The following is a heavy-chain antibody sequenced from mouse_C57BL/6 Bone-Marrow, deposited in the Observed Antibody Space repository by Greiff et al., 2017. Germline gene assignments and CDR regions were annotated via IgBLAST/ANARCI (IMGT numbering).Heavy chain of an antibody. D-gene: IGHD1-1*01. CDR3: ARIGGACSKGAMDY. V-gene: IGHV8-8*01. CDR2: IWWDDDK. CDR1: GFSLSTFGLG. Sequence: QVTLKESGPGILQPSQTLCLTCSFSGFSLSTFGLGVGWIRQPSGKGLEWLAHIWWDDDKYYNPAQKSRLTISKATSKNQLFLKIANVDTADTATYYCARIGGACSKGAMDYWGQGTSVTVSS. J-gene: IGHJ4*01.